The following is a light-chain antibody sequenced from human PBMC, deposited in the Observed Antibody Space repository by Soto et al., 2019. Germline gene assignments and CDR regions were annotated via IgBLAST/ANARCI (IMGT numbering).Light chain of an antibody. CDR1: SSNIGADYD. J-gene: IGLJ3*02. V-gene: IGLV1-40*01. Sequence: QSVLTQPPSVSGAPGQRVTISFTGSSSNIGADYDIHWYQHLPGTAPKLLIYANINRPSGVPDRFSGSKSGTSASLAITELQAEDEADYYCQSYDSSLSGWLFGGGTKVTVL. CDR2: ANI. CDR3: QSYDSSLSGWL.